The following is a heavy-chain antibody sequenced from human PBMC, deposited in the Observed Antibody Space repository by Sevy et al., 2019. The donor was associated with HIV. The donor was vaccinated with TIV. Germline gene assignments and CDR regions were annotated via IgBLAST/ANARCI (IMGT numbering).Heavy chain of an antibody. V-gene: IGHV6-1*01. D-gene: IGHD3-3*01. CDR2: TYYRSKWYN. CDR3: ARAITIFGLTIMLDP. Sequence: QSQTLSLTCTIPGDSVSSSSVAWNWIRQSPSRGLEWLGRTYYRSKWYNDYALSVKNRIIISPDTSKNQLSLQLNSVTPEDTAVYYCARAITIFGLTIMLDPWGLGTLVTVSS. J-gene: IGHJ5*02. CDR1: GDSVSSSSVA.